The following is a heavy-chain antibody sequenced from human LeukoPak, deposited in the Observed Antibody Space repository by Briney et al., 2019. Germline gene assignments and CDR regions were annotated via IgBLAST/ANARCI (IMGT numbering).Heavy chain of an antibody. Sequence: GGSLRLSCAASGFTFSSYAMSWVRQAPGKGLEWVSGFSGGGTHYADSVKGRFTISRDISNNTLYLQMNSLRANETVIYYGAKGVEYVCGSYRPVWGQGTLVTVSS. CDR1: GFTFSSYA. J-gene: IGHJ4*02. V-gene: IGHV3-23*01. CDR2: FSGGGT. D-gene: IGHD3-16*02. CDR3: AKGVEYVCGSYRPV.